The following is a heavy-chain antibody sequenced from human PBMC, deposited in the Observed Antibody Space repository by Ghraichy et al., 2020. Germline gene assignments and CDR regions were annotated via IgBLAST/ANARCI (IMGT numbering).Heavy chain of an antibody. CDR1: GGSFSGYY. V-gene: IGHV4-34*01. D-gene: IGHD5-12*01. CDR3: ARGGGDSGYDYFWY. Sequence: SETLSLTCAVYGGSFSGYYWSWIRQPPGKGLEWIGEINHSGSTTYNPSLKSRVTISVDTSKNQFSLKLSSVTAADTAVYYCARGGGDSGYDYFWYWGQGTLVTVSS. J-gene: IGHJ4*02. CDR2: INHSGST.